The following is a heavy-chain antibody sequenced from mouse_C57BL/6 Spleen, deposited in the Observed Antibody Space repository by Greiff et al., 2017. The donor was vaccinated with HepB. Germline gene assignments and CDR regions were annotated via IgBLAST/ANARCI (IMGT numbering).Heavy chain of an antibody. D-gene: IGHD3-3*01. Sequence: QVQLQQSGPGLVAPSQSLSITCTVSGFSLTSYGVHWVRQPPGKGLEWLVVIWSDGSTTYNSALKSRLSISKDNSKSQVFLKMNSLQTDDTAMYYCARHEGPQDYYAMDYWGQGTSVTVSS. CDR2: IWSDGST. CDR1: GFSLTSYG. V-gene: IGHV2-6-1*01. CDR3: ARHEGPQDYYAMDY. J-gene: IGHJ4*01.